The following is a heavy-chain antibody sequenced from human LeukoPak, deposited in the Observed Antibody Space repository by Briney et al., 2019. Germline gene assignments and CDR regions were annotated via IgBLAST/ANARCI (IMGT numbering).Heavy chain of an antibody. D-gene: IGHD2/OR15-2a*01. CDR3: ASQVSTLSAFAY. J-gene: IGHJ4*02. CDR1: GGSIRSYY. V-gene: IGHV4-59*01. CDR2: IYYSGST. Sequence: SETLSLTCTVSGGSIRSYYWSWIRQPPGKGPEWIGDIYYSGSTKYNPSLKSRVTIPVDTSKNQFSLKLSSVTAADTAVYYCASQVSTLSAFAYWGQGTLVTVSS.